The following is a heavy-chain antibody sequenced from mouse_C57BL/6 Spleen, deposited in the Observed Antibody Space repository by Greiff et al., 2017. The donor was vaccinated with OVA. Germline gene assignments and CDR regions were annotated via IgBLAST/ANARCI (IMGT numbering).Heavy chain of an antibody. CDR3: ARRYYGSSPDWYFDV. CDR2: IYPGGGYT. CDR1: GYTFTNYW. D-gene: IGHD1-1*01. V-gene: IGHV1-63*01. J-gene: IGHJ1*03. Sequence: VQLQQSGAELVRPGTSVKMSCKASGYTFTNYWIGWAKQRPGHGLEWIGDIYPGGGYTNYNEKFKGKATLTADKSSSTAYMQFSSLTSEDSAIYYCARRYYGSSPDWYFDVWGTGTTVTVSS.